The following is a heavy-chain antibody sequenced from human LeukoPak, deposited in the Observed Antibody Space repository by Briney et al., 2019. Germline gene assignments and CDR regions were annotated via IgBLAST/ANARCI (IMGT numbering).Heavy chain of an antibody. D-gene: IGHD4-4*01. V-gene: IGHV3-53*01. CDR1: GFTLSINY. CDR2: IYSGGST. Sequence: GGSLRLSCPASGFTLSINYMRWVRQPPEKGLEWVSVIYSGGSTYYADSVKGRFTISRHNSKHTLYLQTNSPRAEDTAVYYCANLPYSQWHTNPNYWGQGTLVTVSS. CDR3: ANLPYSQWHTNPNY. J-gene: IGHJ4*02.